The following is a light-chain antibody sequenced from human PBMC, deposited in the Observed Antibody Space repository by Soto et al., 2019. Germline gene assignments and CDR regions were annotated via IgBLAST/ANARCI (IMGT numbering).Light chain of an antibody. J-gene: IGKJ1*01. CDR2: DAS. V-gene: IGKV3-11*01. Sequence: DNVLTQSPDTLSLSPVERATLSCRASQSVSTYLAWYQQKPGQGPRLLIYDASNRATGIPARFSGSGSGTDFTLTISSLEPEDYAIYYCQQRNNWPWTFGQGTKVDIK. CDR1: QSVSTY. CDR3: QQRNNWPWT.